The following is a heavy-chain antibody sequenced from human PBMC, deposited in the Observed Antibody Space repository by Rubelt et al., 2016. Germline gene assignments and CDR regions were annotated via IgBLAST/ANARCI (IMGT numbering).Heavy chain of an antibody. V-gene: IGHV3-74*01. CDR1: GFTFSSYW. CDR2: INSDGSST. D-gene: IGHD2-2*01. Sequence: RLSCAASGFTFSSYWMHWVRQAPGKGLVWVSRINSDGSSTYYADSVKGRFTISRDNSKNTLYLQMNSLRAEDTAVYYCARGGGVVVVPAATYFDYWGQGTLVTVSS. CDR3: ARGGGVVVVPAATYFDY. J-gene: IGHJ4*02.